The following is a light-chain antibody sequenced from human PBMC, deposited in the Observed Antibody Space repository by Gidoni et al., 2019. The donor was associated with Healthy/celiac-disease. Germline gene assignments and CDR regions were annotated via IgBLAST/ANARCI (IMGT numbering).Light chain of an antibody. V-gene: IGLV2-14*01. Sequence: QFALTPPASVSWSPGQSITISCTGTSSDVGGYNYVSWYQQHPGKAPKLMIYDVSNRPSGVSNRFSGSKSGNTASLTISGLQAEDEADYYCSSYTSSSTPVFGTGTKVTVL. CDR3: SSYTSSSTPV. CDR2: DVS. J-gene: IGLJ1*01. CDR1: SSDVGGYNY.